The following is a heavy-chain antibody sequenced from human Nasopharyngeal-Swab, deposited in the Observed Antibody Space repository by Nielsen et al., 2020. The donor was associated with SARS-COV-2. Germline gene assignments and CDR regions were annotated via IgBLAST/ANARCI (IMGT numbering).Heavy chain of an antibody. Sequence: GESLKISCVASGFTFNAVGMHWVRQAPGKGLEWVGRIKSKVDGGRTDYAAPVKDRFIISRDDSKNMLYVQMNSLRTEDTAVYYCSTNKYRSGDDRWGQGTLVTVSS. V-gene: IGHV3-15*01. CDR2: IKSKVDGGRT. CDR3: STNKYRSGDDR. D-gene: IGHD3-3*01. CDR1: GFTFNAVG. J-gene: IGHJ5*02.